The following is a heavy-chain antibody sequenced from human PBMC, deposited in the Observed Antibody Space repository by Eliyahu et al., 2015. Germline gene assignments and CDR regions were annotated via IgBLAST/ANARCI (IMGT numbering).Heavy chain of an antibody. CDR3: GRYYSSGWYGMDV. V-gene: IGHV4-39*01. CDR2: ISYSGRT. J-gene: IGHJ6*02. D-gene: IGHD6-19*01. Sequence: MVSISYSGRTYYNPSLKSRLTISVDTSKNQFSLTLTSVTAADTALYYCGRYYSSGWYGMDVWGQGTTVTVSS.